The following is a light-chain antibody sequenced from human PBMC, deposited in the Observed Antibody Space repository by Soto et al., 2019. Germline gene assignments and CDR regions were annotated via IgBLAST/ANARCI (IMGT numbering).Light chain of an antibody. V-gene: IGLV2-8*01. CDR2: EVS. CDR1: SSDVGGYNY. CDR3: SSYAGSSVV. J-gene: IGLJ2*01. Sequence: QSALTQPPSASGSPGQSVTISCTGTSSDVGGYNYVSWYQQHPGKAPKLNIYEVSKRPSGVPDRFSGSKSGNTASLTVSGLQAEDEADYYCSSYAGSSVVFGGGTKLTVL.